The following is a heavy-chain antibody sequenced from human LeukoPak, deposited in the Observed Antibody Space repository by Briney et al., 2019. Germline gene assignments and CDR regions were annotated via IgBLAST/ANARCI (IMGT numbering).Heavy chain of an antibody. CDR2: ISYDGSNK. CDR1: GFTFSSYA. J-gene: IGHJ4*02. D-gene: IGHD6-13*01. Sequence: PGGSLRLSCAASGFTFSSYAMHWVRQAPGKGLEWVAVISYDGSNKYYADSVKGRFTISRDNSKNTLYLQMNSLRAEDTAVYYCANKGEAAAFDYWGQGTLVTVSS. CDR3: ANKGEAAAFDY. V-gene: IGHV3-30-3*01.